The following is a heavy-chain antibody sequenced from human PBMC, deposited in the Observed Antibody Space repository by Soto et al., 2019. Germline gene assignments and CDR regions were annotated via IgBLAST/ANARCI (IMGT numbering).Heavy chain of an antibody. Sequence: QVQLVQSGAEVKKPGASVKVSCKASGYTFTGYYMHWVRQAPGQGLEWMGWINPNSGGTNYAQKFQGGVTMTRDTSISTAYMELSRLRSDDTAVYYCARTVYDSSGYPTGGFDYWGQGTLVTVSS. CDR2: INPNSGGT. CDR3: ARTVYDSSGYPTGGFDY. CDR1: GYTFTGYY. V-gene: IGHV1-2*02. J-gene: IGHJ4*02. D-gene: IGHD3-22*01.